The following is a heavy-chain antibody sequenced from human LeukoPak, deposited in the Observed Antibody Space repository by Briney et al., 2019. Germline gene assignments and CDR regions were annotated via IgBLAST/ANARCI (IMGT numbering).Heavy chain of an antibody. CDR1: GFTFSSYG. J-gene: IGHJ6*02. Sequence: PGRSLRLSCAASGFTFSSYGMHWVRQAPGKGLEWVANIKQDGSEKYYVDSVKGRFTISRDNAKNSLYLQMNSLRAEDTAVYYCARDSFIVVVPAAIPHPYGMDVWGQGTTVTVSS. CDR3: ARDSFIVVVPAAIPHPYGMDV. CDR2: IKQDGSEK. V-gene: IGHV3-7*01. D-gene: IGHD2-2*02.